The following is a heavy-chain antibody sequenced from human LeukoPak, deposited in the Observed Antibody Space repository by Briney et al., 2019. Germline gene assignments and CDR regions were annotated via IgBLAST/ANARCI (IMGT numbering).Heavy chain of an antibody. CDR1: GGSISTSY. J-gene: IGHJ4*01. D-gene: IGHD6-19*01. Sequence: SETLSLTCTVSGGSISTSYWSWIRQPPGKELEWIGYIYYNGSTNYNPSLKSRVTISVDTYKKQFSLKLSSVTAADTAVYYCARHQYSSGWYYFDYWGQEPWSPSPQ. V-gene: IGHV4-59*08. CDR3: ARHQYSSGWYYFDY. CDR2: IYYNGST.